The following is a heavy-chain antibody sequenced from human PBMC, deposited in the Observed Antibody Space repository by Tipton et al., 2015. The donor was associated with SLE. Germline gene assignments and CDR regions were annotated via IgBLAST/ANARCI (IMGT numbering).Heavy chain of an antibody. J-gene: IGHJ4*02. Sequence: SLRLSCAASGFTFSSYAMHWVRQAPGKGLEWVAVISYDGSNKYYADSVKGRFTISRDNSKNTLYLQMNSLRAEDTAVYYCARDLVANDFAYFDCWGQGTLVTVSS. CDR3: ARDLVANDFAYFDC. CDR1: GFTFSSYA. CDR2: ISYDGSNK. D-gene: IGHD3-3*01. V-gene: IGHV3-30-3*01.